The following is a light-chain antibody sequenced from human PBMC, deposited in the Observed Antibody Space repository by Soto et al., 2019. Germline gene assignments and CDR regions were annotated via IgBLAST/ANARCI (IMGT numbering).Light chain of an antibody. CDR1: SSDVGSYDL. J-gene: IGLJ3*02. CDR3: WSYAGSSTLV. CDR2: EVS. Sequence: QSVLTQPASVSGSPGQSITISCTGTSSDVGSYDLVSWYQQHPGKAPKVMIYEVSKRPSGVSNRFSGSKSGNTASLTISGLQAEDEADYYCWSYAGSSTLVFGGGTKVTVL. V-gene: IGLV2-23*02.